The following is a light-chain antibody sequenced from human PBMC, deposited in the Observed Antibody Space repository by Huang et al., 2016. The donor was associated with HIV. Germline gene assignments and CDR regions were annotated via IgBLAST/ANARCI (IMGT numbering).Light chain of an antibody. Sequence: VVMTQPPLSLPVPPGEPASISCRSSQSLRHRNGLNYLDWYLQKPGQSPQLLIHLGSSRASGVPDRFSGGGSGTDFSLNISRVEAEDAGIYYCMEALQTPYTFGQGTKLEI. V-gene: IGKV2-28*01. CDR3: MEALQTPYT. CDR1: QSLRHRNGLNY. CDR2: LGS. J-gene: IGKJ2*01.